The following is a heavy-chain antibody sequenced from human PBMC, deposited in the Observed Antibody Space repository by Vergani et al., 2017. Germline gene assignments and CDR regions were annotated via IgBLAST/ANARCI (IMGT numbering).Heavy chain of an antibody. V-gene: IGHV4-34*01. CDR2: INHSGST. Sequence: QVQLQQWGAGLLKPSETLSLTCAVYGGSFSGYYWSWIRKPPGKGLEWIGEINHSGSTNYNPSLKSRVTISVDTSKNQFSLKLSSVTAADTAVYYCARANRNRRGTYYYYYMDVWDKGTTVTVSS. CDR3: ARANRNRRGTYYYYYMDV. CDR1: GGSFSGYY. D-gene: IGHD2/OR15-2a*01. J-gene: IGHJ6*03.